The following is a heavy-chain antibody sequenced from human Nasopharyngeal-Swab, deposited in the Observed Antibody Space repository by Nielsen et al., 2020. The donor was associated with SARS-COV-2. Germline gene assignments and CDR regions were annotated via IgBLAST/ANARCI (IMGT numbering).Heavy chain of an antibody. CDR3: AKAVTLWFGELLGGALNAPFDY. J-gene: IGHJ4*02. D-gene: IGHD3-10*01. Sequence: GGFLRLSCAASGFTFSSYAMSWVRQAPGKGLEWVSAISGSGGSTYYADSVKGRFTISRDNSKNTLYLQMNSLRAEDTAVYYCAKAVTLWFGELLGGALNAPFDYWGQGTLVTVSS. CDR1: GFTFSSYA. V-gene: IGHV3-23*01. CDR2: ISGSGGST.